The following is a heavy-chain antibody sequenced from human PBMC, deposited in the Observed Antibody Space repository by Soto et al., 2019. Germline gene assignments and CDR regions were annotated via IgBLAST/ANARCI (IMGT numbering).Heavy chain of an antibody. CDR2: ISAYNGNT. CDR1: GYTCTSYG. D-gene: IGHD5-18*01. CDR3: ARDLVQLRAVNWFDP. V-gene: IGHV1-18*01. Sequence: APVKVYCTASGYTCTSYGISWVRQAPGQGLEWMGWISAYNGNTNYAQKLQGRVTMTTDTSTSTAYMELRSLRSDDTAVYYCARDLVQLRAVNWFDPWGQGTLVTVSS. J-gene: IGHJ5*02.